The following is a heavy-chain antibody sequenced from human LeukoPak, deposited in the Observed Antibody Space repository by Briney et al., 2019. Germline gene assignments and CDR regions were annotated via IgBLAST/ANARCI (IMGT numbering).Heavy chain of an antibody. Sequence: PSETLSLTCAVYGGSFSGYYWSWIRQPPGKGLEWIGEINHSGSTNYNPSLKSRVTISVDTSKNQFSLKLSSVTAADTAVYYCARGWWLRPRRIGSYYYYYGMDVWGQGTTVTVSS. D-gene: IGHD5-12*01. V-gene: IGHV4-34*01. CDR3: ARGWWLRPRRIGSYYYYYGMDV. CDR1: GGSFSGYY. J-gene: IGHJ6*02. CDR2: INHSGST.